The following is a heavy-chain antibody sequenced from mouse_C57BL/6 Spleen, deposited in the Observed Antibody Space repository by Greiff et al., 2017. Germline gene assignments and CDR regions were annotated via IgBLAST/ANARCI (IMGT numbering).Heavy chain of an antibody. J-gene: IGHJ2*01. CDR2: INPSTGGT. CDR3: ARYPPGFYFDY. D-gene: IGHD4-1*01. V-gene: IGHV1-42*01. Sequence: VQLQQSGPELVKPGASVKISCKASGYSFTGYYMNWVKQSPEKSLEWIGEINPSTGGTTSNQTFKAKATLTVDKSSSTAYMQLKSLTSDDSAVYYCARYPPGFYFDYWGKGTTLTVSS. CDR1: GYSFTGYY.